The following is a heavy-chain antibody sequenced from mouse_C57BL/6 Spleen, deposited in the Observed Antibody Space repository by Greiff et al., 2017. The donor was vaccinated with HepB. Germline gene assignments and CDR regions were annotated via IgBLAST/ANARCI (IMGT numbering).Heavy chain of an antibody. CDR1: GYSITSGYY. V-gene: IGHV3-6*01. CDR2: ISYDGSN. D-gene: IGHD1-1*01. Sequence: EVKLMESGPGLVKPSQSLSLTCSVTGYSITSGYYWNWIRQFPGNKLEWMGYISYDGSNNYNPSLKNRISITRDTSKNQFFLKLNSVTTEDTATYYCARDGTTVVAWYFDVWGTGTTVTVSS. CDR3: ARDGTTVVAWYFDV. J-gene: IGHJ1*03.